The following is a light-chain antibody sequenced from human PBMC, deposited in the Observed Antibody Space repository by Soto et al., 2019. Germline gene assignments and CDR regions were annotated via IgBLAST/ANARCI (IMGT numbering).Light chain of an antibody. CDR3: CSYAGRYTYV. CDR1: SSNVGHYNF. J-gene: IGLJ1*01. V-gene: IGLV2-11*01. CDR2: DVT. Sequence: QSVLTQPASVSGSPGQSITISCTGTSSNVGHYNFVSWYHQHPGKAPKLLIYDVTKRPSGVPDRFSGSKSGTTASLTISGLQAEDEADYYCCSYAGRYTYVFGTGTKVTVL.